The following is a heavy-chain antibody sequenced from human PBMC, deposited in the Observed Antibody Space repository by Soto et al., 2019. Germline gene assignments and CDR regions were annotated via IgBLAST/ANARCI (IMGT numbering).Heavy chain of an antibody. V-gene: IGHV3-23*01. CDR3: ANHRGFLVTQYFFDY. CDR1: GFTFNNYA. D-gene: IGHD2-21*02. J-gene: IGHJ4*02. Sequence: PGGSLRLSCAASGFTFNNYAMSWVRQAPGKGLEWVSSISNSGGSTYYADSVQGRFTISRDNSKNTLSLQMNSLRAEDTAIYYCANHRGFLVTQYFFDYWGQGTLVTVSS. CDR2: ISNSGGST.